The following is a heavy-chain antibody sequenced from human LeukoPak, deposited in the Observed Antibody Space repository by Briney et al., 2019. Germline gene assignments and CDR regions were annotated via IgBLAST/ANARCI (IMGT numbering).Heavy chain of an antibody. Sequence: SETLSLTCTVSGGSISSYYWSWIRQPPGKGLEWIGYIYYSGSTNYNPSLKSRVTISVDTSKNQFSLKLSSVTAADTAVYYYASIPSFGSGSYQFDYWGQGTLVTVSS. CDR1: GGSISSYY. CDR2: IYYSGST. V-gene: IGHV4-59*01. CDR3: ASIPSFGSGSYQFDY. D-gene: IGHD3-10*01. J-gene: IGHJ4*02.